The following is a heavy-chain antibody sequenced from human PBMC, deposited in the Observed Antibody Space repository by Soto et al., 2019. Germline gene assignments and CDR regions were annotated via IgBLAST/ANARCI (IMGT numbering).Heavy chain of an antibody. D-gene: IGHD2-15*01. Sequence: SETLSLTCTFSVCSINSLNYYLSLIRQPPWKCLEWIGYIFYSGSTYYHPSLKSRVTISVDKSKNQFSLKLSSVTAADKAVYYCARTKVGSGGSFDDFDTWGTGKMVTVSS. J-gene: IGHJ3*02. CDR2: IFYSGST. CDR3: ARTKVGSGGSFDDFDT. CDR1: VCSINSLNYY. V-gene: IGHV4-30-4*01.